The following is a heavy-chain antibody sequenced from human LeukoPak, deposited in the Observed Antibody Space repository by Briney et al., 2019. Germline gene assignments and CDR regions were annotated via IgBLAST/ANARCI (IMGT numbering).Heavy chain of an antibody. CDR2: IGGSDGTT. Sequence: GGSLRLSCGASGFTFSTYATTWVRQTPGKGLEWVSAIGGSDGTTYYADSVKGRFTISRDNSKNTLYLQMNSLRADDTAVYYCARGFTPNYWGQGTLVTVSS. J-gene: IGHJ4*02. CDR1: GFTFSTYA. V-gene: IGHV3-23*01. CDR3: ARGFTPNY.